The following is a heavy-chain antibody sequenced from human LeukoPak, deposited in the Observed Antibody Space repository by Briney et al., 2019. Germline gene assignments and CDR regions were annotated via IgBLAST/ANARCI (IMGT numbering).Heavy chain of an antibody. CDR3: LAAAGLLDEGY. Sequence: GGSLRLSCAASGFTFSSYWMSWVRQAPGKGLEWVGRIKSKTDGGTTDYAAPVKGRFTISRDDSKNTLYLQMNSLKTEDTAVYYCLAAAGLLDEGYWGQGTLVTVSS. V-gene: IGHV3-15*01. J-gene: IGHJ4*02. D-gene: IGHD6-13*01. CDR2: IKSKTDGGTT. CDR1: GFTFSSYW.